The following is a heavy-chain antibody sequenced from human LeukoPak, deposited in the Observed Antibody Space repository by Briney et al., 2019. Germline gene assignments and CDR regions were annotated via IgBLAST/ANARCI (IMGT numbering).Heavy chain of an antibody. Sequence: PGGSLRLSCAASGFTFSDYYMSWIRQAPGKGLEWASYISSSGSTIYYADSVKGRFTISRDNAKNSLYLQMNSLRAEDTAVYYCARGAKYYYYYMDVWGKGTTVTVSS. CDR3: ARGAKYYYYYMDV. J-gene: IGHJ6*03. V-gene: IGHV3-11*01. CDR2: ISSSGSTI. CDR1: GFTFSDYY.